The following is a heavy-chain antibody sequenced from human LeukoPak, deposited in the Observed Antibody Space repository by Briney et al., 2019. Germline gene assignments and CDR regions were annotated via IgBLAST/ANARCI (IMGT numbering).Heavy chain of an antibody. CDR2: ISSNGGST. CDR3: TRGLMDYDVSTGLHHYYMDV. CDR1: GFTFSSYA. V-gene: IGHV3-64*01. D-gene: IGHD3-9*01. J-gene: IGHJ6*02. Sequence: GGSLRLSCAASGFTFSSYAMHWVRQAPGKGLEYVSAISSNGGSTYYANSVKGRFTISRDNSKNTLYLQMGSLRVEDTAVYYCTRGLMDYDVSTGLHHYYMDVWGQGTTVTVSS.